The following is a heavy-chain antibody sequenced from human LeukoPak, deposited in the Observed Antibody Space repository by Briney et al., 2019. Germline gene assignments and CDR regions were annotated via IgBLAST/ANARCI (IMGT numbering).Heavy chain of an antibody. CDR2: INHSGST. D-gene: IGHD1-26*01. V-gene: IGHV4-34*01. CDR1: GVSFSGYY. CDR3: ARLKEGATTRNRYFDY. Sequence: AETLSLTCAVYGVSFSGYYWSWLRQPPGKGREWIGEINHSGSTNYNPSLKSRVTISVDTSKNQFSLKLSSVTDAATDVYSCARLKEGATTRNRYFDYWGQGTLVTVSS. J-gene: IGHJ4*02.